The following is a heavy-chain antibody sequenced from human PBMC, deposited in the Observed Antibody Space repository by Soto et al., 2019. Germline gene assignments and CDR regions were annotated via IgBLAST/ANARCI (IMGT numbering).Heavy chain of an antibody. Sequence: QVQLVQSGAEVKKPGASVKVSCKASGITFSTYAIHWWRQAPGQGLEWMGWINAGNGNTRYSQKFQGRVTLTRDTSASTTYMDMSSLRSEDTAIYYCARAISGYVTWGQGTLVTVSS. CDR3: ARAISGYVT. CDR1: GITFSTYA. CDR2: INAGNGNT. D-gene: IGHD5-12*01. J-gene: IGHJ4*02. V-gene: IGHV1-3*01.